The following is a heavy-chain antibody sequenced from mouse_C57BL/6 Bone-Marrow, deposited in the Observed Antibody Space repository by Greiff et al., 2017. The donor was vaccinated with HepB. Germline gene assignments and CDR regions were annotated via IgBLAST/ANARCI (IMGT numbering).Heavy chain of an antibody. J-gene: IGHJ1*03. Sequence: DVHLVESGGDLVKPGGSLKLSCAASGFTFSSYGMSWVRQTPDKRLEWVATISSGGSYTYYPDSVKGRFTISRDNAKNTLYLQMSSLKSEDTAMYYCARPYYGYFDVWGTGTTVTVSS. CDR3: ARPYYGYFDV. D-gene: IGHD2-10*01. CDR1: GFTFSSYG. V-gene: IGHV5-6*01. CDR2: ISSGGSYT.